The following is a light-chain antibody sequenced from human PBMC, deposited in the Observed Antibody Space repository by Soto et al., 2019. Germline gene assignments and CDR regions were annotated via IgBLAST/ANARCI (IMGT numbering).Light chain of an antibody. CDR2: KAS. V-gene: IGKV1-5*03. CDR1: QSISSW. J-gene: IGKJ1*01. Sequence: DIQMTQSPSTLSASVGDRVTITCRASQSISSWLAWYQQKPGKAPKLLIYKASSLESGVPSRFSGSGSGTEFTLAISSLQPDPFATYYCQQYNSYTRTFGQWTKVEI. CDR3: QQYNSYTRT.